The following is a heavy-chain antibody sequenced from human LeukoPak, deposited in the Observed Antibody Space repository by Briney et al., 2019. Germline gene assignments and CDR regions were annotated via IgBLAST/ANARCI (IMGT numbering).Heavy chain of an antibody. CDR3: ARAHVGAGLAFDV. J-gene: IGHJ3*01. Sequence: GGSLRLSCAASGFTFSGYDTHWLRQTPGKGLEWVSGIGIPGDTYYPGSVKGRFTISREYTKSSFYLQMNSLRAEDTAVYFCARAHVGAGLAFDVWGRGTLVTVSS. D-gene: IGHD1-26*01. CDR1: GFTFSGYD. CDR2: IGIPGDT. V-gene: IGHV3-13*01.